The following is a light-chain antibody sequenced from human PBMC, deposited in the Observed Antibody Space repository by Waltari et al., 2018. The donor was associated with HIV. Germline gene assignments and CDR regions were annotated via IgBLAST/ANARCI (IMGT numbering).Light chain of an antibody. V-gene: IGLV6-57*04. CDR2: EDN. CDR1: SGSIASNY. CDR3: HSYDTNNQV. J-gene: IGLJ2*01. Sequence: NFMLTQPHSMSESPGQTVTISCTRSSGSIASNYVQWYQQSPGSAPTTVIYEDNERPSGVPDRFSGSIDRSSNSASLTISGLKTEDEADYYCHSYDTNNQVFGGGTKLTVV.